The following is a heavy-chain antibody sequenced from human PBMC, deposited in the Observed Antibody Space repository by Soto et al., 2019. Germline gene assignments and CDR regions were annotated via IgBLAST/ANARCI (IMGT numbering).Heavy chain of an antibody. CDR3: AKASTYDFWTTYFDF. D-gene: IGHD3-3*01. CDR2: ISGSGGSV. J-gene: IGHJ4*02. V-gene: IGHV3-23*01. Sequence: SLRLSCAASGYTLTNYAVTWVRQAPRKGLEWVSAISGSGGSVYYADSVKGRFGISRDISKNTLYLQMNSLRPEDTAIYSCAKASTYDFWTTYFDFWGQGTLATVSS. CDR1: GYTLTNYA.